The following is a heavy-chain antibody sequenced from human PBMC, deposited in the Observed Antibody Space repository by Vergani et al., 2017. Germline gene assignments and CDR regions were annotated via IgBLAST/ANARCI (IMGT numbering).Heavy chain of an antibody. D-gene: IGHD3-10*01. J-gene: IGHJ4*02. CDR1: EVTFSNYA. V-gene: IGHV3-23*01. CDR3: AKQYFVSGNYLFDY. Sequence: EVQLLESGGGLVQPGGSLRLICAASEVTFSNYAMNWVRQAPGKGLVWVSGISGSGVSAYYTDSVKGRFTISRDNSKNMLFLQMNNLRTEDTAIYYCAKQYFVSGNYLFDYGGQGTRVTVSS. CDR2: ISGSGVSA.